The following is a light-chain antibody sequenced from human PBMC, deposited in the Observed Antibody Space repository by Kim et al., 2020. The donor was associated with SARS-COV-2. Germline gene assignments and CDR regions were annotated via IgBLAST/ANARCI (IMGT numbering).Light chain of an antibody. CDR2: DVS. J-gene: IGLJ1*01. CDR1: SSDVGGCND. CDR3: TSCTSSSTSRV. Sequence: QSITISCTGTSSDVGGCNDVSWYQQHPGKAPKLMIYDVSTRPSGVSNRFSGSKSGNTASLTISGLQAEDEADYYCTSCTSSSTSRVFGTGTKVTVL. V-gene: IGLV2-14*03.